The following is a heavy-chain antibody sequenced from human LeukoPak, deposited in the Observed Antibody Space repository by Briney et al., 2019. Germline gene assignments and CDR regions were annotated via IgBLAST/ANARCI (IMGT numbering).Heavy chain of an antibody. J-gene: IGHJ4*02. V-gene: IGHV4-59*01. CDR1: GGSISSYY. CDR2: IYCSGST. CDR3: AWGGLRYYFDY. Sequence: SETLSLTCTVSGGSISSYYWSWIRQPPGKGLEWIGYIYCSGSTNYNPSLKSRVTISVDTSKNQFSLKLSSVTAADTAVYHCAWGGLRYYFDYWGQGTLVTVSS. D-gene: IGHD3-16*01.